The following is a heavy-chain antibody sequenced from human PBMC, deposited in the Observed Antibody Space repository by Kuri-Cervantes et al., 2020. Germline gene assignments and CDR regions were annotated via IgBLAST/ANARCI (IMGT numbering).Heavy chain of an antibody. J-gene: IGHJ2*01. D-gene: IGHD2-15*01. CDR2: IYYSGST. Sequence: ESLKISCTVSGGSGSSGSYYWSWIRQPPGKGLEWIGYIYYSGSTNYNPSPKSRVTISVDTSKNQFSLKLSSVTAADTAVYYCATRYCSGGSCYSALGWYFDLWGRGTLVTVSS. CDR1: GGSGSSGSYY. CDR3: ATRYCSGGSCYSALGWYFDL. V-gene: IGHV4-61*01.